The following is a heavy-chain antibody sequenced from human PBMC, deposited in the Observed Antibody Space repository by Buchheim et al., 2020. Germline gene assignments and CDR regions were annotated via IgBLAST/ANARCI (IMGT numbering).Heavy chain of an antibody. Sequence: EVQLVESGGGLVQPGGSLRLSCAASGFTFSSYEMNWVRQAPGKGLEWVSYISSSGRTIYYADSVKGRFTISRDNAKKALYLQMNSLRAEDTALYYCARAGGPYYYGFDYWGQGTL. CDR2: ISSSGRTI. V-gene: IGHV3-48*03. J-gene: IGHJ4*02. D-gene: IGHD3-10*01. CDR3: ARAGGPYYYGFDY. CDR1: GFTFSSYE.